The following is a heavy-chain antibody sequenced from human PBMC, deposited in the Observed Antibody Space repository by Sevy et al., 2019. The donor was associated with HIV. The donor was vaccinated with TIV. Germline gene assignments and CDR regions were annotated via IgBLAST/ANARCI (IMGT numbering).Heavy chain of an antibody. CDR3: ARSQERGYYYYYYGMDV. CDR1: GYTFTGYY. V-gene: IGHV1-2*06. Sequence: ASVKVSCKASGYTFTGYYMHWVRQAPGQGLEWMGRINPDSGGTNYAQKFQGRGTMTRDTSISTDYMERSRPRDDDTAVYYCARSQERGYYYYYYGMDVWGQGTTVTVSS. CDR2: INPDSGGT. D-gene: IGHD5-12*01. J-gene: IGHJ6*02.